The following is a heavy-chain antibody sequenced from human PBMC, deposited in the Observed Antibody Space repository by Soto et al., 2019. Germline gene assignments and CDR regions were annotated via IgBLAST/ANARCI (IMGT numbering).Heavy chain of an antibody. Sequence: GASVKVSCKASGYIFTNYGISWVRQAPGQGLEWMGWISAHNGNTNYAQRLQGRVTMTTDTSTSTVYMELRSLRSDDTAVYYCARGIAVAGRGGPYYYDSWGQGTLVTVSS. V-gene: IGHV1-18*01. CDR3: ARGIAVAGRGGPYYYDS. J-gene: IGHJ4*02. CDR1: GYIFTNYG. CDR2: ISAHNGNT. D-gene: IGHD6-19*01.